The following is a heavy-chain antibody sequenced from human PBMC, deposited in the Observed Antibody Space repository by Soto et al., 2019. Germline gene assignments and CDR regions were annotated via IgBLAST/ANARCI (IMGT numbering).Heavy chain of an antibody. CDR1: GFMFINYA. D-gene: IGHD3-16*02. CDR3: AKVGYDYIWGSYRGPDGFDI. V-gene: IGHV3-23*01. Sequence: GGSLRLSCAASGFMFINYAMTWVRQAPGKGLEWVSAISGGGGSTYYADSVKGRFTISRDNSKNTVYLQMNSLGAEDTAVYYCAKVGYDYIWGSYRGPDGFDIRGQGTMVTVSS. J-gene: IGHJ3*02. CDR2: ISGGGGST.